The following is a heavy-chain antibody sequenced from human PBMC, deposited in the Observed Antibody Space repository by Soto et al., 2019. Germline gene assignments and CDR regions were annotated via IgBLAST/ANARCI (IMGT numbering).Heavy chain of an antibody. D-gene: IGHD2-8*01. J-gene: IGHJ5*01. CDR3: VRLIGNSWLDS. Sequence: SQTLSLTCAISEDSLSTNSVTLHCIRQSPSRSLEWLGRTYYSSKWFNDYAVSVKGRITINPDTSNNHLFLQLNSVTPDDTAVYYCVRLIGNSWLDSWGQGTLVTVSS. V-gene: IGHV6-1*01. CDR1: EDSLSTNSVT. CDR2: TYYSSKWFN.